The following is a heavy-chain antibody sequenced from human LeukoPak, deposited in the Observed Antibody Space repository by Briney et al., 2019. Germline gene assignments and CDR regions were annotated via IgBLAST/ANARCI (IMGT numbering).Heavy chain of an antibody. Sequence: SETLFLTCAVSGGSISSGSNYWSWIRQPAGKEPEWIGRLYSSGTTNYNPSLKSRVTISVDTSKNQFSLKLSSVTAADTAVYFCARGLSRGFDNWGQGTLVTVSS. CDR3: ARGLSRGFDN. CDR2: LYSSGTT. V-gene: IGHV4-61*02. CDR1: GGSISSGSNY. J-gene: IGHJ4*02.